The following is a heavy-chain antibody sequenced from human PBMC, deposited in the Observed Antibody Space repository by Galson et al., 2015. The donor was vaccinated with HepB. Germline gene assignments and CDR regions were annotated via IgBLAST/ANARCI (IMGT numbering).Heavy chain of an antibody. Sequence: SLRLSCAASGFTFSSYAMHWVRQAPGKGLEWVAVISYDGSNKYYADSVKGRFTISRDNSKNTLYLQMNSLRAEDTAVYYCARALEEYYDFWSGYWGGAGYYYYYMDVWGKGTTVTVSS. CDR3: ARALEEYYDFWSGYWGGAGYYYYYMDV. CDR1: GFTFSSYA. CDR2: ISYDGSNK. J-gene: IGHJ6*03. D-gene: IGHD3-3*01. V-gene: IGHV3-30-3*01.